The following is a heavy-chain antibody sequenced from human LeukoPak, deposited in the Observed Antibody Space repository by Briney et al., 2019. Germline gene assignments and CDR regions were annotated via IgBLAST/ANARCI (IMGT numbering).Heavy chain of an antibody. CDR2: IDTDGNT. Sequence: GGSLRLSCAASGFXXSXXDMXWVXXXTGKXLXXVSXIDTDGNTFYPGSVRGRFTISRENAKNSLYLQMNNVRAGDTAVYYCARTSKVTSVMDIWGQGTMVTVSS. CDR1: GFXXSXXD. V-gene: IGHV3-13*01. D-gene: IGHD3-16*01. J-gene: IGHJ3*02. CDR3: ARTSKVTSVMDI.